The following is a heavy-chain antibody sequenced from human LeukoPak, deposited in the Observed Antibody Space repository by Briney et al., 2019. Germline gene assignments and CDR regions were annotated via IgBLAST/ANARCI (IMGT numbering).Heavy chain of an antibody. D-gene: IGHD4-17*01. Sequence: MSSETLSLTCTVFGGSVSSYYWSWIRQPPGKGLEWIGYIYYSGSTNYNPSLKSRVTISVDTSKNQFSLKLSSVTAADTAVYYCARGPWTTVTSFDYWGQGTLVTVSS. CDR2: IYYSGST. CDR1: GGSVSSYY. J-gene: IGHJ4*02. V-gene: IGHV4-59*02. CDR3: ARGPWTTVTSFDY.